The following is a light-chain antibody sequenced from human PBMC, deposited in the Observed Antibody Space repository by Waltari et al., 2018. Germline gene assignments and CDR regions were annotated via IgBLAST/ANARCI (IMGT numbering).Light chain of an antibody. V-gene: IGKV3-15*01. J-gene: IGKJ1*01. CDR3: QQFNDLPRT. CDR2: EAS. Sequence: EVVMTQSPATLSVSQGERATLSCRASQSISINMVWYQQRPGQAPRLLIYEASMRATDIPARFSGSGSGTEFTLTISSVQSEDAAVYYCQQFNDLPRTFGQGTKVEIK. CDR1: QSISIN.